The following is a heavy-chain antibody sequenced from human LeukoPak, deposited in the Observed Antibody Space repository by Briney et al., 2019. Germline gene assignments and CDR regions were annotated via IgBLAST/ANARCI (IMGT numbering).Heavy chain of an antibody. CDR1: GYTFTSYG. Sequence: ASVKVSCKASGYTFTSYGISWVRQAPGQGLEWMGWISAYNGNTNYAQKLQGRVTMTTDTSTSTAYMELRSLRSDDTAVYYCAISSNYYDSSGYYRTFDYWGQGTLVTVSS. V-gene: IGHV1-18*01. CDR3: AISSNYYDSSGYYRTFDY. J-gene: IGHJ4*02. CDR2: ISAYNGNT. D-gene: IGHD3-22*01.